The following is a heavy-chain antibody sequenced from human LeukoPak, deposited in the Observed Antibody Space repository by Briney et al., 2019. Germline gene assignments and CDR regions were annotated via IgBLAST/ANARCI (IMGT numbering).Heavy chain of an antibody. V-gene: IGHV3-23*01. CDR1: GFTFSTYD. D-gene: IGHD1-1*01. CDR2: IKSGGST. J-gene: IGHJ4*02. CDR3: AKGAWNDF. Sequence: GGSLRLSCAASGFTFSTYDMCWVRQAPGKGLEWVSTIKSGGSTYYADSVKGRFTISRDNSKNTLYLQMDSLRAADTAVYYCAKGAWNDFWGQGTLVTVSS.